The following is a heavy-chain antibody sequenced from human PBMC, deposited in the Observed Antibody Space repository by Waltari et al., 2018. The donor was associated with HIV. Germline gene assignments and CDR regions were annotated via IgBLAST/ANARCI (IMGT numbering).Heavy chain of an antibody. D-gene: IGHD3-3*02. CDR3: APLSAPTHY. V-gene: IGHV3-30*03. J-gene: IGHJ4*02. CDR1: GFTFSSYG. Sequence: QVQLVESGGGVVQPGRSLRLSCAASGFTFSSYGMHWVRQAPGKGLEWVAVISYDGSNKYYADSVKGRFTISRDNSKNTLYLQMNSLRAEDTAVYYCAPLSAPTHYWGQGTLVTVSS. CDR2: ISYDGSNK.